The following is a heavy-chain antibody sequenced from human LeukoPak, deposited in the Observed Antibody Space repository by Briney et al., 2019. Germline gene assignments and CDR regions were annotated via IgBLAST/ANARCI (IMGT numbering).Heavy chain of an antibody. J-gene: IGHJ6*03. Sequence: PSETLSLTCAVYGGSFSGYYWSWIRQPPGKGLEWIGEINHSGSTNYNPSLKSRVTISVDTSKNQFSLKLSPVTAADTAVYYCARVRPLLGYCSSTSCHRGFGYYYYMDVWGKGTTVTVSS. CDR3: ARVRPLLGYCSSTSCHRGFGYYYYMDV. D-gene: IGHD2-2*01. V-gene: IGHV4-34*01. CDR1: GGSFSGYY. CDR2: INHSGST.